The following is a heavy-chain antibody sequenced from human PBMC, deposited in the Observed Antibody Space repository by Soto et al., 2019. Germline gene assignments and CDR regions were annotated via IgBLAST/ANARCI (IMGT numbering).Heavy chain of an antibody. CDR1: GGSISSSSYY. CDR2: IYYSGST. V-gene: IGHV4-39*01. CDR3: ARMRLPPQQKTYYDFWSGSPFDYYYYGMDV. Sequence: PSETLSLTCTVSGGSISSSSYYWGWIRQPPGKGLEWIGSIYYSGSTYYNPSLKSRVTISVDTSKNQFSLKLSSVTAADTAVYYCARMRLPPQQKTYYDFWSGSPFDYYYYGMDVWGQGTTVTVSS. D-gene: IGHD3-3*01. J-gene: IGHJ6*02.